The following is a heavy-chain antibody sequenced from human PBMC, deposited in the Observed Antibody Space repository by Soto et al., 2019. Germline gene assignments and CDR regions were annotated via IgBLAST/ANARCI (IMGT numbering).Heavy chain of an antibody. CDR1: GASISSDY. CDR2: IYYSGSN. CDR3: TRARSPIGTGYAMDV. Sequence: PSETLSLTCTVSGASISSDYWSWIRQPPGKELEWIGYIYYSGSNNYNPSLKSRVTMSADTSKNQFSLKLSSVTAADAAVYYCTRARSPIGTGYAMDVWGQGTTVTVSS. D-gene: IGHD6-13*01. V-gene: IGHV4-59*01. J-gene: IGHJ6*02.